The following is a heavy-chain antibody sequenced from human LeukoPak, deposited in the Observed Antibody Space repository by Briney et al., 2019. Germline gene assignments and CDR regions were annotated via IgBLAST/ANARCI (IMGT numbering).Heavy chain of an antibody. J-gene: IGHJ4*02. CDR2: IYYSENT. Sequence: PSETLSLTCAVYGGSFSNYYWNWIRQPPGKGLEWIGSIYYSENTYYNPSLKSRVTISVDTSKNQFSLKVRSVTAADTAVYYCARSRGRLAQLDFWGQGTLVTVSS. CDR1: GGSFSNYY. CDR3: ARSRGRLAQLDF. D-gene: IGHD6-25*01. V-gene: IGHV4-34*01.